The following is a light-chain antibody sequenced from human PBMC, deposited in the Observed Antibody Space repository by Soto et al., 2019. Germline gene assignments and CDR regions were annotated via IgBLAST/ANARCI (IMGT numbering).Light chain of an antibody. J-gene: IGKJ1*01. CDR3: QQYNSSPWT. Sequence: DIQMTQSPSTLSASVGDRVTITCRASQSISSWLAWYQQKPGKAPKLLIYDASSLESGVPSRFSGSGSGTEFTLTISSRQPDDFATYYCQQYNSSPWTFGQGTKVEIK. CDR1: QSISSW. CDR2: DAS. V-gene: IGKV1-5*01.